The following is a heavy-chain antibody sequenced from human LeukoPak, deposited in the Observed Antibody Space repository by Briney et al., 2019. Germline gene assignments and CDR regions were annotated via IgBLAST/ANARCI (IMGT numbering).Heavy chain of an antibody. CDR1: GGTFSSYA. Sequence: ASVKVSCKASGGTFSSYAISWVRQAPGQGLEWMGGIIPIFGTANYAQKFQGRVTITADKSTSTAYMELSSLRSEDTAVYYCARSSVYSSSMDVWGKGTTVTVSS. D-gene: IGHD6-19*01. CDR2: IIPIFGTA. V-gene: IGHV1-69*06. CDR3: ARSSVYSSSMDV. J-gene: IGHJ6*03.